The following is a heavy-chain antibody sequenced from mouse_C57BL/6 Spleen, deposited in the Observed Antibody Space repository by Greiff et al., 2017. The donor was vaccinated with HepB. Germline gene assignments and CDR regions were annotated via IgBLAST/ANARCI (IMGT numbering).Heavy chain of an antibody. CDR1: GYTFTSYW. V-gene: IGHV1-50*01. CDR2: IDPSDSYT. Sequence: QVQLQQPGAELVKPGASVKLSCKASGYTFTSYWMQWVKQRPGQGLEWIGEIDPSDSYTNYNQKFKGKATLTVDTSSSTAYMQLSSLTSEDSAVYYCARRVSMYFDVWGTGTTVTVSS. CDR3: ARRVSMYFDV. J-gene: IGHJ1*03. D-gene: IGHD2-10*02.